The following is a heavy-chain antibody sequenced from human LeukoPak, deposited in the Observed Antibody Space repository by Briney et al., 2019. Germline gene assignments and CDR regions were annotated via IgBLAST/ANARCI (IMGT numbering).Heavy chain of an antibody. D-gene: IGHD1-1*01. Sequence: GESLKISCKGSGYSVTSYWIGGVRQMPGKGLEWMGIIYPGDSDTRYSPSFQGQVTISADKSISTAYLQWRSLKASDTAMYYCARSLDAEPPDYWGQGTLVTVSS. CDR2: IYPGDSDT. CDR1: GYSVTSYW. V-gene: IGHV5-51*01. J-gene: IGHJ4*02. CDR3: ARSLDAEPPDY.